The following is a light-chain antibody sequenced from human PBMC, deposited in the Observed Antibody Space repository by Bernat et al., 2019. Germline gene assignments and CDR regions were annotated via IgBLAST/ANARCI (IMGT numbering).Light chain of an antibody. V-gene: IGKV1-33*01. CDR1: QDISNY. Sequence: DIQMTQSPSSLSASVGDRVTITCQASQDISNYLNWYQQKPGKAPKLLIYDASNLETWVPSRFSGSGSGTDFTCTISSVQPEDIATYYCQQYDNLPLAFGGRTKVEIK. CDR3: QQYDNLPLA. J-gene: IGKJ4*01. CDR2: DAS.